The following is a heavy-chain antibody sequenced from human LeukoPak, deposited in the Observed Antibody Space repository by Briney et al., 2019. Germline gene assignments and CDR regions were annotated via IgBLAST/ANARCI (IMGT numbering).Heavy chain of an antibody. V-gene: IGHV1-69*04. D-gene: IGHD4-17*01. CDR1: GGTFSSYA. Sequence: GASVKVSCKASGGTFSSYAISWVRQAPGQGLERMGRIIPILGIANYAQKFQGRVTITADKSTSTAYMELSSLRSEDTAVYYCNNRNTVTTSFDLDYWGQGTLVTVSS. CDR3: NNRNTVTTSFDLDY. J-gene: IGHJ4*02. CDR2: IIPILGIA.